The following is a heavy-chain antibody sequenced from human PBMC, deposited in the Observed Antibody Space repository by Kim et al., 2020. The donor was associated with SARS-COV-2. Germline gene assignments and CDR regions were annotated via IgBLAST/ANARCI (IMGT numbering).Heavy chain of an antibody. Sequence: GGSLRLSCAASGFTFSSYGMHWVRQAPGKGLEWVAVIWYDGSNKYYADSVKGRFTISRDNSKNTLYLQMNSLRAEDTAVYYCAMGGDAFDIWGQGTMVTVSS. V-gene: IGHV3-33*01. CDR3: AMGGDAFDI. CDR1: GFTFSSYG. D-gene: IGHD3-16*01. CDR2: IWYDGSNK. J-gene: IGHJ3*02.